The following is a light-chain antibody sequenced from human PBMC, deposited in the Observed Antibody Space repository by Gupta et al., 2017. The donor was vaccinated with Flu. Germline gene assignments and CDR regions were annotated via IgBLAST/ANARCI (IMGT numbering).Light chain of an antibody. Sequence: QSALTQPPSASGSPGQSVTISCTVTSSDVGGYKYVSWYQQHPGKAPRLIIYEVTKRPSGVPDRFSGSKSANTASLTVSGLQADDEADYYCSSYAGSTPYVFGTGTKVTVL. CDR3: SSYAGSTPYV. CDR1: SSDVGGYKY. CDR2: EVT. V-gene: IGLV2-8*01. J-gene: IGLJ1*01.